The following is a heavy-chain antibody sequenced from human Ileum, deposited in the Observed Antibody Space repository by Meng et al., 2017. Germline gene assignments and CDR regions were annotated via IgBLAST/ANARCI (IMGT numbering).Heavy chain of an antibody. J-gene: IGHJ5*02. CDR1: YGSITSSYY. CDR3: ARDGTTAVPGVWFDP. Sequence: QRHLKESAPGLVNPSETLSLTCSVSYGSITSSYYWGWIRQPPGKGLEWIASIYYSGSTYYNPSLKSRVTISVDTSKNQFSLKVISVTAADTAVYYCARDGTTAVPGVWFDPWGQGTLVTVSS. CDR2: IYYSGST. V-gene: IGHV4-39*07. D-gene: IGHD6-19*01.